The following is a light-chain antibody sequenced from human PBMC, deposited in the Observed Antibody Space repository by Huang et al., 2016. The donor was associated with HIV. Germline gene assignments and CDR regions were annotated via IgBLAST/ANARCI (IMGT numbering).Light chain of an antibody. CDR1: QSIRKF. J-gene: IGKJ1*01. V-gene: IGKV1-39*01. CDR3: QQTDNTPRT. Sequence: DIQMTQSPSSLSASVGDRVTIACRASQSIRKFLNWYHQKVGEAPKLLMHSASSLHSGVPSRFSGSGSGTDFTLTITSLQPEDFATYYCQQTDNTPRTFGQGTKVVIK. CDR2: SAS.